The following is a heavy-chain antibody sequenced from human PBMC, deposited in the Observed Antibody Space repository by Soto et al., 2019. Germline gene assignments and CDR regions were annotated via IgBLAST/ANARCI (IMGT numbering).Heavy chain of an antibody. Sequence: ASVKVSCKASGYTFTGYYMHWVRQAPGQGLEWMGWIHPNSGGTNYAQKFQGRVTMTRDTSISTAYMELSRLRSDDTAVYYCARDRDRIAVAGTGYWGQGTLVTVSS. CDR3: ARDRDRIAVAGTGY. J-gene: IGHJ4*02. D-gene: IGHD6-19*01. CDR1: GYTFTGYY. V-gene: IGHV1-2*02. CDR2: IHPNSGGT.